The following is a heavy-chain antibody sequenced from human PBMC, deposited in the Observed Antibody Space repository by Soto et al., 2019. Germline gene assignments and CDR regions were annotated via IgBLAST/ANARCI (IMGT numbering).Heavy chain of an antibody. Sequence: QVQLQESGPGLVKPSQTLSLTCTVSGGSISTGGYYWSWIRQHPGRGLEWIGYIFHSGMTFSNPSLQSRVAISIDTSKNKFSLTLSSVTAADTAVYYCATVRWELHDAFDIWGQGTMVSVSS. CDR1: GGSISTGGYY. CDR2: IFHSGMT. CDR3: ATVRWELHDAFDI. V-gene: IGHV4-31*03. J-gene: IGHJ3*02. D-gene: IGHD1-26*01.